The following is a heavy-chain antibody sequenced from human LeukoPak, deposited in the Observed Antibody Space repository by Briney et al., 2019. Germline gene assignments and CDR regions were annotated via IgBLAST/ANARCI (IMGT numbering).Heavy chain of an antibody. J-gene: IGHJ4*02. CDR1: GFTFSSYA. D-gene: IGHD3-22*01. Sequence: GGSLRLSCAASGFTFSSYAMHWVRQAPGKGLEWVAVISYDGSNKYYADSVKGRFTISRDNSKNTLYLQMNSLRAEDTAVYYCAGDVYYYDSSGYGFDYWGQGTLVTVSS. V-gene: IGHV3-30*04. CDR2: ISYDGSNK. CDR3: AGDVYYYDSSGYGFDY.